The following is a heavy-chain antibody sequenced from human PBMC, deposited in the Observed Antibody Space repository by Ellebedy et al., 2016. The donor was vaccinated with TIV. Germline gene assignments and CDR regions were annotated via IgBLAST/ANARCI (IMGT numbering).Heavy chain of an antibody. J-gene: IGHJ5*02. CDR2: MYYSGST. CDR3: AREPGYCSGGSCYGGWFDP. CDR1: GGPISSDS. V-gene: IGHV4-59*12. Sequence: SETLSLXXTVSGGPISSDSWGWIRQPPGKGLQWIGYMYYSGSTNYNPSLRSRVTISVDTSKNQFSLKLTSVTAADTAVYYCAREPGYCSGGSCYGGWFDPWGQGTLVTVSS. D-gene: IGHD2-15*01.